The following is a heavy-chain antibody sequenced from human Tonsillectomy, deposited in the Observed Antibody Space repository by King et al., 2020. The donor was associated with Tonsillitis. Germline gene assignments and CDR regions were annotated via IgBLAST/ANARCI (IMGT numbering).Heavy chain of an antibody. CDR1: EFTLSSXA. D-gene: IGHD6-19*01. CDR3: ARXIAVADPFDX. Sequence: VQLVESGGGVVQPGRSLRLSCEASEFTLSSXAMHWVRQAPGKGLEWVAVISYDGSNKYYGDSVKGQFTISRDNSKNTLYLQMNSLRPEDTAVYYCARXIAVADPFDXSGXGTLVTVSS. CDR2: ISYDGSNK. V-gene: IGHV3-30*04. J-gene: IGHJ4*02.